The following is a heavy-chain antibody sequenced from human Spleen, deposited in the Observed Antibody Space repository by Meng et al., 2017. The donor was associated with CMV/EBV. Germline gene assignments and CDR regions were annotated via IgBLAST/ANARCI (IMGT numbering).Heavy chain of an antibody. D-gene: IGHD1-14*01. CDR1: GYIFNNYG. CDR2: ISAYNGNT. V-gene: IGHV1-18*01. J-gene: IGHJ5*02. Sequence: QVQRVQSGSDVKKPGASGKVSCKASGYIFNNYGVSWVRQAPGQGPEWMGWISAYNGNTNYAQNFQGRFTMTTDTSTSTAYMELRSLRSDDTAVYYCARDLPGGTKGTWLDLWGQGTLVTVSS. CDR3: ARDLPGGTKGTWLDL.